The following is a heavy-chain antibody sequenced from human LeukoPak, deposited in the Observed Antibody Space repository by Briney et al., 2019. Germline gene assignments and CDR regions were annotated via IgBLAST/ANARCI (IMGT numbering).Heavy chain of an antibody. CDR2: IIPIFGTA. V-gene: IGHV1-69*13. D-gene: IGHD6-19*01. Sequence: GASVKVSCKASGGTFSSYAICWVRQAPGQGLEWMGGIIPIFGTANYAQKFQGRVTITADESTSTAYMELSSLRSEDTAVYYCARDRGSGWPFDYWGQGTLVTVSS. J-gene: IGHJ4*02. CDR1: GGTFSSYA. CDR3: ARDRGSGWPFDY.